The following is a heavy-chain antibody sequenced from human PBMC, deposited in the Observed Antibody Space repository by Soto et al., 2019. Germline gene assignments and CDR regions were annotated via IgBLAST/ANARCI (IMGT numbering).Heavy chain of an antibody. J-gene: IGHJ5*02. CDR3: ARVRYSSEPNWFDP. CDR2: IWYDGSNK. V-gene: IGHV3-33*01. Sequence: GGSLRLSCAASGFTFSSYGMHWVRQAPGKGLEWVAVIWYDGSNKYYADSVKGRFTISRDNSKNTLYLQMNSLRAEDTAVYYCARVRYSSEPNWFDPWGQGTLVTVSS. D-gene: IGHD6-25*01. CDR1: GFTFSSYG.